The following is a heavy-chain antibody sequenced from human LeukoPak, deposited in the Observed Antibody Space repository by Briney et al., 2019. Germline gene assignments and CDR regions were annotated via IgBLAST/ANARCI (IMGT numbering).Heavy chain of an antibody. D-gene: IGHD2-15*01. CDR3: ARPTCSGGSCYSDAFDI. CDR1: GGSISSYY. Sequence: SETLSLTCTVSGGSISSYYWSWIRQPPGKGLEWIGYIYYSGSTNYNPSLKSRVTVSVDTSKNQFSLKLSSVTAADTAVYYCARPTCSGGSCYSDAFDIWGQGTMVTVSS. J-gene: IGHJ3*02. V-gene: IGHV4-59*08. CDR2: IYYSGST.